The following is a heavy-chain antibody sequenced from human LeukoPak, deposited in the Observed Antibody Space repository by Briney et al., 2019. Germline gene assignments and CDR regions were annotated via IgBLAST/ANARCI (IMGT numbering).Heavy chain of an antibody. CDR2: IYYSGST. CDR1: GGSISSYY. CDR3: AREYCSGGSCYSVAFDI. V-gene: IGHV4-59*01. D-gene: IGHD2-15*01. J-gene: IGHJ3*02. Sequence: SETLSLTCTVSGGSISSYYWSWVRQPPGKGLGWIGYIYYSGSTNYNPSLKSRVTISVDTSKNQFSLKLSSVTAADTAVYYCAREYCSGGSCYSVAFDIWGQGTMVTVSS.